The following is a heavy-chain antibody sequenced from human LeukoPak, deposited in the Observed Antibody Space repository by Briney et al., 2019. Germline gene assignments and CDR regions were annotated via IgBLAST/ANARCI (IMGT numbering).Heavy chain of an antibody. Sequence: ASVKVSCKASGYTFTGYHMHWVRQAPGQGLEWMGWINPNSGGTNYAQKFQGRVTMTRDTSISTAYMELSRLRSDDTAVYYCARDGVEMATMNYYYYYMDVWGKGTTVTVSS. CDR2: INPNSGGT. V-gene: IGHV1-2*02. CDR1: GYTFTGYH. CDR3: ARDGVEMATMNYYYYYMDV. J-gene: IGHJ6*03. D-gene: IGHD5-24*01.